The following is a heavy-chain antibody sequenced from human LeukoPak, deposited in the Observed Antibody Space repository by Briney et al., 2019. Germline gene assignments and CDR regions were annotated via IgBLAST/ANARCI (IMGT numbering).Heavy chain of an antibody. CDR1: GGSISSSNW. Sequence: SRTLSLTCTVSGGSISSSNWWSWVRQPPGKGLVWLGEIYHSGSTNYIPSLKSRATLSVDKSKNEFSLKLISVTAADTAVYYCATVGAYYDILTGYYRGWFDPWGQGTLVTVSS. J-gene: IGHJ5*02. D-gene: IGHD3-9*01. V-gene: IGHV4-4*02. CDR2: IYHSGST. CDR3: ATVGAYYDILTGYYRGWFDP.